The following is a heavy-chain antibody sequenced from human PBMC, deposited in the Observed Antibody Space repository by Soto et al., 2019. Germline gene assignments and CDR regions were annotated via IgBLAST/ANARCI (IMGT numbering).Heavy chain of an antibody. CDR1: GFTFDDHG. CDR2: INWNGIST. CDR3: ARGRLVEAPVYLDC. Sequence: GGSLRLSCAASGFTFDDHGMSWVRQAPGKGLEWVSGINWNGISTAYADSVKGRFTISRDNAKNSLYLQMNSLRSEDTALYYCARGRLVEAPVYLDCWGQGALVTVSS. V-gene: IGHV3-20*04. D-gene: IGHD3-9*01. J-gene: IGHJ4*02.